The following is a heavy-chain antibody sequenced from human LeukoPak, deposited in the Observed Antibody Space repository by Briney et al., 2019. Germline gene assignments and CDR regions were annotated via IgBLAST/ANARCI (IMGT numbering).Heavy chain of an antibody. CDR2: ITSSSSYI. V-gene: IGHV3-21*06. Sequence: PGRSLRLSCAASGFTFTSYNMNWVRQAPGKGLEWVSSITSSSSYIYYADSVKGRFTISRDNAKNSLYLQMDSLRVEDTAEYYCARDPYSGNYGAYYYYYMDVWGKGTTVTVSS. D-gene: IGHD1-26*01. CDR1: GFTFTSYN. J-gene: IGHJ6*03. CDR3: ARDPYSGNYGAYYYYYMDV.